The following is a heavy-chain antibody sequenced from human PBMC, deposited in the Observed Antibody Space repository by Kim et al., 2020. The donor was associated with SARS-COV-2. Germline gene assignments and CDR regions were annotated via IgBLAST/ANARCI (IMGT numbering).Heavy chain of an antibody. J-gene: IGHJ4*02. CDR2: SNYI. CDR3: TRLGRGFDY. Sequence: SNYIYYADSVKSRFTISRDNAKNSMYLQMNSLRAGDMAVYYCTRLGRGFDYWGQGTLVTVSS. D-gene: IGHD3-10*01. V-gene: IGHV3-21*01.